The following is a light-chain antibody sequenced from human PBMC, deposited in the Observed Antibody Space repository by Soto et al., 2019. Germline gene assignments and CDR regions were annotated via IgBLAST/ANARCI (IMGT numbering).Light chain of an antibody. J-gene: IGKJ2*01. Sequence: DIRMTQSASSLSASVGDRVTITCRSSQTISKYLSCYQQKPGKAPKLLIYAASNLQSGVPSRVSGAASGTDFTLTISSLQPEDFATYYCQQSFSNPRTFGQGTKLEIK. CDR2: AAS. V-gene: IGKV1-39*01. CDR3: QQSFSNPRT. CDR1: QTISKY.